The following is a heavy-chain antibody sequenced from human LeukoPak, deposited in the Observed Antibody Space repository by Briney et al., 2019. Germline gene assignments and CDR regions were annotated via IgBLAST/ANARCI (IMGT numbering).Heavy chain of an antibody. CDR2: ISYDGSNK. CDR3: ASPAPEGRGVLDAFDI. J-gene: IGHJ3*02. V-gene: IGHV3-30*04. D-gene: IGHD3-10*01. Sequence: GGSLRLSCAASGFTFSSYAMHWVRQAPGKGLEWVAVISYDGSNKYYADSVKGRFTISRDNSKNTLYLQMNSLRAEDTAVYYCASPAPEGRGVLDAFDIWGQGTIVTVSS. CDR1: GFTFSSYA.